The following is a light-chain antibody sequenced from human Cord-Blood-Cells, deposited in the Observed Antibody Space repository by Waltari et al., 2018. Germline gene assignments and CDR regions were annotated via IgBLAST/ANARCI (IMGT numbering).Light chain of an antibody. CDR1: SPNIGSNY. Sequence: QSVLTQPPSASGTPGQRVTISCSGSSPNIGSNYVYWYQQLTGTAPKLLIYRNNQRPSGVPDRCAGSKSGTSASLAISGPRSEDEADYYCAAWDDSLSGPVFGGGTKLTVL. CDR3: AAWDDSLSGPV. CDR2: RNN. J-gene: IGLJ2*01. V-gene: IGLV1-47*01.